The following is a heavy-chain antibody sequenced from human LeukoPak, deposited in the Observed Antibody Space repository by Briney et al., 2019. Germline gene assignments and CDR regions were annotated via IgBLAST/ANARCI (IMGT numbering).Heavy chain of an antibody. V-gene: IGHV3-48*03. D-gene: IGHD2-2*01. CDR2: ISGSST. CDR3: ARCTRSSDAPDI. Sequence: PGGSLRLSCADSGFTFSRYEMNWVRQAPGKGLEWVSYISGSSTYYADSVKGRFTISRDNAKNSLYLQMNSLRAEDTAVYYCARCTRSSDAPDIWGQGTMVTVSS. CDR1: GFTFSRYE. J-gene: IGHJ3*02.